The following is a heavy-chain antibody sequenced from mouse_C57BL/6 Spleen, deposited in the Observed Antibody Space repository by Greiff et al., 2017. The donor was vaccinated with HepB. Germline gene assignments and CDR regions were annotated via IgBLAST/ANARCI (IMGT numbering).Heavy chain of an antibody. J-gene: IGHJ1*03. D-gene: IGHD4-1*01. CDR2: IDPSDSET. Sequence: VQLQQSGAELVRPGSSVKLSCKASGYTFTSYWMHWVKQRPIQGLEWIGNIDPSDSETHYNQKFKDKATLTVDKSSSTAYMQLSSLTSEDSAVYYCARSWDLYFDVWGTGTTVTVSS. CDR3: ARSWDLYFDV. V-gene: IGHV1-52*01. CDR1: GYTFTSYW.